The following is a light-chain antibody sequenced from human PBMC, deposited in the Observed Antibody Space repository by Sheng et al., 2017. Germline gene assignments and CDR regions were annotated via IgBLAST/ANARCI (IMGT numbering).Light chain of an antibody. J-gene: IGKJ2*03. CDR3: MQGTHWPYS. Sequence: DVVMTQSPLSLSVMVGQPASISCRSSQSLVYSDGDTYLNWFHHRPGQSPRRLIYKISNRDSGVPDRFSGSGSDTDFTLKITSVEAEDIGIYYCMQGTHWPYSFGQGTRLEIK. CDR1: QSLVYSDGDTY. CDR2: KIS. V-gene: IGKV2-30*01.